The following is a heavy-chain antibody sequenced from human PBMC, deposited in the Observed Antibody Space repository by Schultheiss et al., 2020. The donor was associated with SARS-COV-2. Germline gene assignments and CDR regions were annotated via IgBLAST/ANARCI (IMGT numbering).Heavy chain of an antibody. Sequence: SQTLSLTCAVYGGSISSGGYYWSWIRQHPGKGLEWIGYIYYSGSTNYNPSLKSRVTISVDTSKNQFSLKLSFVTVADAAVYYCANNAIINWFDPWGQGTLVTVSS. V-gene: IGHV4-31*11. D-gene: IGHD1-1*01. CDR3: ANNAIINWFDP. J-gene: IGHJ5*02. CDR2: IYYSGST. CDR1: GGSISSGGYY.